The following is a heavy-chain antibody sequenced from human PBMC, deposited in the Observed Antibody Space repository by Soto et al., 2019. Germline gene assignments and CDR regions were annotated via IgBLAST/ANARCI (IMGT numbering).Heavy chain of an antibody. V-gene: IGHV4-39*01. Sequence: SETLSLTCTVSGGSISSSSYYWGWIRQPPGKGLEWIGSIYYSGSTYYNPSLKSRVTISVDTSKNQFSLKLSSVTAADTAVYYCARQEGRKVKWFDPWGQGTLVTVS. CDR3: ARQEGRKVKWFDP. D-gene: IGHD3-22*01. CDR1: GGSISSSSYY. CDR2: IYYSGST. J-gene: IGHJ5*02.